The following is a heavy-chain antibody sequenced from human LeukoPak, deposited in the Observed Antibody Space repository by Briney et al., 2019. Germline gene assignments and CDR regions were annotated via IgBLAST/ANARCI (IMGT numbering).Heavy chain of an antibody. Sequence: GGTLRLSCAASGFTFSNYGISWVRQAPGKGLEWLSGISGSGKNTYYADSVKGRFIISRDNPKNTAYLQIHSLGAEDTAVYYCAKYVFSYGSGSYLAHWGQGTQVTVSS. J-gene: IGHJ4*02. CDR2: ISGSGKNT. CDR1: GFTFSNYG. V-gene: IGHV3-23*01. D-gene: IGHD3-10*01. CDR3: AKYVFSYGSGSYLAH.